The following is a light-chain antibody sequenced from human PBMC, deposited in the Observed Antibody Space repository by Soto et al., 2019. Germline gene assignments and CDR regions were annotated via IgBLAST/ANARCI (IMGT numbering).Light chain of an antibody. CDR1: ASDIGAYNY. CDR2: EVS. CDR3: SSYTVTTAQV. V-gene: IGLV2-14*01. J-gene: IGLJ1*01. Sequence: QSVLTQPASVSGSPGQSITISCTGSASDIGAYNYVSWYQQHPGTVPKLMIYEVSNRPSGVSNRFSGSKSGNTASLTISGLQAEDEADYFCSSYTVTTAQVFRTGTKLTVL.